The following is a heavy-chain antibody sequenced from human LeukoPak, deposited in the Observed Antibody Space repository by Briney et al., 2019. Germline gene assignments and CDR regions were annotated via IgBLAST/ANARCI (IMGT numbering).Heavy chain of an antibody. J-gene: IGHJ3*02. Sequence: GASVKVSCKASGYTFTNYYMHWVRQAPGQGLEWMGIINPSGGSTNYAQKFQGRVTITADKSTSTAYMELSSLRSEDTAVYYCARDRWELSSDAFDIWGQGTMVTVSS. CDR1: GYTFTNYY. V-gene: IGHV1-46*01. D-gene: IGHD1-26*01. CDR2: INPSGGST. CDR3: ARDRWELSSDAFDI.